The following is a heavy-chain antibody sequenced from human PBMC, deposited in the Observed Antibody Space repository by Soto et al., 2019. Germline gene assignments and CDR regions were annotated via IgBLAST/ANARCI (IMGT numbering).Heavy chain of an antibody. CDR2: IGTDDDG. V-gene: IGHV3-13*01. CDR1: GFTFSTYD. J-gene: IGHJ6*02. D-gene: IGHD3-22*01. Sequence: PVVSRRLSCVASGFTFSTYDMHGVRQSLGEGLEWVSSIGTDDDGYYLYSVMGGFTISRENAKNSLYLQVDSLRAGDTAVYYCPRAYFDPSGYPLGGMEVSAQGTMVTVSS. CDR3: PRAYFDPSGYPLGGMEV.